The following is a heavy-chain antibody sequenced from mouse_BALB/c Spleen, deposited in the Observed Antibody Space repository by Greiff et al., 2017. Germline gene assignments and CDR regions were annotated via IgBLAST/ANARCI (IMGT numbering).Heavy chain of an antibody. D-gene: IGHD2-1*01. CDR2: ISSGSSTI. J-gene: IGHJ3*01. V-gene: IGHV5-17*02. Sequence: DVKLVESGGGLVQPGGSRKLSCAASGFTFSSFGMHWVRQAPEKGPEWVAYISSGSSTIYYADTVKGRFTISRDNPKNTLFLQMTSLRSEDTAMYYCARGGNYAWFAYWGQGTLVTVSA. CDR1: GFTFSSFG. CDR3: ARGGNYAWFAY.